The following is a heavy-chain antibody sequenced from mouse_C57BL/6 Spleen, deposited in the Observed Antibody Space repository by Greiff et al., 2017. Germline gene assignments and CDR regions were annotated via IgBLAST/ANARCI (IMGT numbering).Heavy chain of an antibody. D-gene: IGHD1-1*01. V-gene: IGHV8-12*01. CDR1: GFSLSTSGMG. J-gene: IGHJ2*01. CDR2: IYWDDDK. Sequence: QVTLKVSGPGILQSSQTLSLTCSFSGFSLSTSGMGVSWIRQPSGKGLEWLAHIYWDDDKRYNPSLKSRLTISKDTSRNQVFLKITSVDTADTATYFCARSLITTVVATDYFDYWGQGTTLTVSS. CDR3: ARSLITTVVATDYFDY.